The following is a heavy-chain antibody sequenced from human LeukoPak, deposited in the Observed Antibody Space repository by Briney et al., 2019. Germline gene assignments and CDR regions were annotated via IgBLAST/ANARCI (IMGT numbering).Heavy chain of an antibody. J-gene: IGHJ6*02. CDR1: GFTFSDYY. Sequence: GGSLRLSCAASGFTFSDYYMSWIRQAPGKGLEWVSYISSSGSTIYYADSVKGRFTISRDNAKNSLYLQMNSLRAEDTAVYYCARDRAYSSSWYWGVPGRGNYYYYYGMDVWGQGTTVTVSS. D-gene: IGHD6-13*01. CDR3: ARDRAYSSSWYWGVPGRGNYYYYYGMDV. V-gene: IGHV3-11*01. CDR2: ISSSGSTI.